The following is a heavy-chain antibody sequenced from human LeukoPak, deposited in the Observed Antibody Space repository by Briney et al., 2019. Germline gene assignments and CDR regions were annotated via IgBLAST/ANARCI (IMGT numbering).Heavy chain of an antibody. CDR3: ASSTAVVKAKKIQE. V-gene: IGHV4-38-2*01. CDR2: VYHSGST. D-gene: IGHD1-26*01. CDR1: GYSISSGYY. J-gene: IGHJ1*01. Sequence: PSETLSLTCGVSGYSISSGYYWGWIRQPPGKGLEWIGTVYHSGSTYQNPSLKSRVTISVDTSKNQFSLKLTSVTAADTAVYFCASSTAVVKAKKIQEWGQGTLVTVSS.